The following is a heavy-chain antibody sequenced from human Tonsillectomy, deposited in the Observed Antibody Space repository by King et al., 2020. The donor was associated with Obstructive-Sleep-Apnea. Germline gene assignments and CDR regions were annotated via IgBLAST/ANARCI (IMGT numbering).Heavy chain of an antibody. CDR3: ARSIFGVVITWFDP. CDR2: IFSNDEK. Sequence: TLKESGPVLVKPTETLTLTCTVSGFSLSNARMGVSWIRQPPGKALEWLAHIFSNDEKSYSTSLKSRSTITKDTSKSQVVLTMTNMDPVDTATYYCARSIFGVVITWFDPWGQGTLVTVSS. J-gene: IGHJ5*02. CDR1: GFSLSNARMG. D-gene: IGHD3-3*02. V-gene: IGHV2-26*01.